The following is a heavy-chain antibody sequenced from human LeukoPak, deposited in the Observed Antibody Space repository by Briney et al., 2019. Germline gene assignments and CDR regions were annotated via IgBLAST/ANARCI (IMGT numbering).Heavy chain of an antibody. CDR2: ISGSGGST. J-gene: IGHJ4*02. CDR1: GFTFSSYA. V-gene: IGHV3-23*01. CDR3: AKFRATTGGFYSDS. D-gene: IGHD1-1*01. Sequence: GGSLRLSCGASGFTFSSYAFSWVRQAPGKGLEWVSSISGSGGSTYHADSVKGRFTVSRDNSKNTLYLQMNSLRADDTAVYYCAKFRATTGGFYSDSWGQGTLVTVSS.